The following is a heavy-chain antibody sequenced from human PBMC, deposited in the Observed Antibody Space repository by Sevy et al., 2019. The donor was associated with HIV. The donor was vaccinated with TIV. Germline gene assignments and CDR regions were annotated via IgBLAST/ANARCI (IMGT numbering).Heavy chain of an antibody. CDR3: ARGYCGGDCYLAEYFQH. V-gene: IGHV1-69*13. CDR2: IIPIFGTA. Sequence: ASVKVSCKASGGTFSSYAISWVRQAPGQGLEWMGGIIPIFGTANYAQKFQGRVTITADESTSTAYMELSSLRSEDTAVHYCARGYCGGDCYLAEYFQHWGQGTLVTVSS. J-gene: IGHJ1*01. CDR1: GGTFSSYA. D-gene: IGHD2-21*02.